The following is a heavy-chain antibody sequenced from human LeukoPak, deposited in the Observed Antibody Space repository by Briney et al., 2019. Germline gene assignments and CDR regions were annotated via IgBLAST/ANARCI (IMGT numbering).Heavy chain of an antibody. J-gene: IGHJ4*02. CDR1: GFTFSSYA. D-gene: IGHD2-15*01. Sequence: GGSLRLSCAASGFTFSSYAMSWVRQTPGKGREWVSAISGSGGSTNYADSVKGRFTISRDNSKNTLYLQMNSLRAEDTAVYYCAKTWWYRYYFDYWGQGTLVTVSS. CDR3: AKTWWYRYYFDY. CDR2: ISGSGGST. V-gene: IGHV3-23*01.